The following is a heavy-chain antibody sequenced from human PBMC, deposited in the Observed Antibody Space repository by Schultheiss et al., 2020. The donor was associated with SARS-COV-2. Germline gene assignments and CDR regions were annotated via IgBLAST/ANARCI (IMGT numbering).Heavy chain of an antibody. CDR3: ASISESEFDY. D-gene: IGHD3-10*01. Sequence: SQTLSLTCAVYGGSFSGYYWSWIRQPPGKGLEWIGEINHSGSTYYNPSLKSRVTISVDTSKNQFSLKLSSVTAADTAVYYCASISESEFDYWGQGTLVTVSS. CDR1: GGSFSGYY. CDR2: INHSGST. V-gene: IGHV4-34*01. J-gene: IGHJ4*02.